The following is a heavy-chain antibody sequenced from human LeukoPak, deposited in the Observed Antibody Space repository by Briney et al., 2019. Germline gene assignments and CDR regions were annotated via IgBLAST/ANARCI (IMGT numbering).Heavy chain of an antibody. J-gene: IGHJ3*02. CDR1: GFTFSSYS. CDR3: ARGRSYRTFDAFDI. V-gene: IGHV3-21*01. D-gene: IGHD1-14*01. CDR2: ISSSSSYI. Sequence: GGSLRLSCAASGFTFSSYSMNWVRQAPGKGLEWVSSISSSSSYIYYADSVKGRFTISRDNAKNSLYLQMNSLRAEDTAVYYCARGRSYRTFDAFDIWGQGTMVTVSS.